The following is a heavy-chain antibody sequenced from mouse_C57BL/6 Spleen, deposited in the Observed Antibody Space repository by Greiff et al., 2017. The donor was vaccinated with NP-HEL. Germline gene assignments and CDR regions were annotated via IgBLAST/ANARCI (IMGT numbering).Heavy chain of an antibody. D-gene: IGHD2-2*01. Sequence: EVQLQQSGPELVKPGASVKISCKASGYTFTDYYMNWVKQSHGKSLEWIGDINPNNGGTSYNQKFKGKATLTVDKSSSTAYMELRSLTSEDSAVYYCSVYYGYDGWFAYWGQGTLVTVSA. CDR3: SVYYGYDGWFAY. J-gene: IGHJ3*01. CDR2: INPNNGGT. V-gene: IGHV1-26*01. CDR1: GYTFTDYY.